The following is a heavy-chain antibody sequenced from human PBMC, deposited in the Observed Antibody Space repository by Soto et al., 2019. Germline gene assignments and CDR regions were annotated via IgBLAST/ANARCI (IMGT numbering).Heavy chain of an antibody. Sequence: QVQLVQSWAEVKKPGSSVTVSCKASVGTFSSYAISWVLQAPGQGLEWMGGIIPIFGTANYAQKFKGRVTSTADKSTSTAYMELSSLRSEDTAGYYCASRASIAASWSGGIGPKYYFDDWGQGTLVTVSS. CDR1: VGTFSSYA. J-gene: IGHJ4*02. D-gene: IGHD6-6*01. CDR2: IIPIFGTA. CDR3: ASRASIAASWSGGIGPKYYFDD. V-gene: IGHV1-69*06.